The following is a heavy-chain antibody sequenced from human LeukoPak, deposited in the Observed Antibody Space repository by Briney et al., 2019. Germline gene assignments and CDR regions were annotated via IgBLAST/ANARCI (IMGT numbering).Heavy chain of an antibody. Sequence: GGSLRLSCVASGFIFSTHAMSWVRLAPGRGLEWVSVICGSDDTTYYADSVKGRFTVSRDNSKNTLYLLMSSLRVEDTAVYYCAKDGGASCYSHGAHWGQGTLVTVSS. J-gene: IGHJ4*02. V-gene: IGHV3-23*01. CDR3: AKDGGASCYSHGAH. D-gene: IGHD2-2*01. CDR1: GFIFSTHA. CDR2: ICGSDDTT.